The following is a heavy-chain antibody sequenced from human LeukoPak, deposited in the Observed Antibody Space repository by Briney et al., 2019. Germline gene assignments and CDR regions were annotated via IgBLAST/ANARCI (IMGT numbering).Heavy chain of an antibody. CDR3: AKMYYYDSSEDY. D-gene: IGHD3-22*01. CDR2: IRYDGSNK. J-gene: IGHJ4*02. CDR1: GFTFSSYG. V-gene: IGHV3-30*02. Sequence: QSGGSLRLSCAASGFTFSSYGMHWVRQAPGKGLEWVAFIRYDGSNKYYADSVKGRFTISRDNSKNTLYLQMNSLRAEDTAVYYCAKMYYYDSSEDYWGQGTLVTVSS.